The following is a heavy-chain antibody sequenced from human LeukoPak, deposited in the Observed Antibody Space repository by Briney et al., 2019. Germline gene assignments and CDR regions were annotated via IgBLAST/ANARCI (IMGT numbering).Heavy chain of an antibody. V-gene: IGHV4-59*01. CDR2: IYYSGST. CDR3: ARTPVGYCSSTSCRYYYYYMDV. Sequence: PSETLSLTCTVSGGSISSYYWSWIRQPPGKGLEWIGYIYYSGSTNYNPSLKSRVTISVDTSKNQFSLKLSSVTAADTAVYYGARTPVGYCSSTSCRYYYYYMDVWGKGTTVTVSS. CDR1: GGSISSYY. D-gene: IGHD2-2*01. J-gene: IGHJ6*03.